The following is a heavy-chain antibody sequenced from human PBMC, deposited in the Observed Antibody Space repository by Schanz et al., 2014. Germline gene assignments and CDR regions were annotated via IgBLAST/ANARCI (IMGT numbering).Heavy chain of an antibody. CDR2: IGVDGTTT. D-gene: IGHD1-1*01. CDR3: TRDVRLDRRGNWFDP. Sequence: EVQLVESGGGLVQPGGSLRLSCTASGFTFSSYAMSWARQAPGKGLEWVSVIGVDGTTTYYADSVKGRFTISRDNSKNTLYLQMNSLRAEDTAVYYCTRDVRLDRRGNWFDPWGQGTLVTVSS. J-gene: IGHJ5*02. V-gene: IGHV3-23*04. CDR1: GFTFSSYA.